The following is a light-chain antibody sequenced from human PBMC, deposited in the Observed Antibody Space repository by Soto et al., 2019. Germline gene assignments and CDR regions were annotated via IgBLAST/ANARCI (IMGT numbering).Light chain of an antibody. V-gene: IGLV2-8*01. CDR2: EVT. CDR1: SNDVGRCNY. Sequence: QSVLTQPPSASGSPGQSVTISCTGTSNDVGRCNYVSWYQQYPGKVPKLMIFEVTKRPSGVPDRFSGSKSGNTASLTISGLQAEDEADYYCGSCAGGGSFVLFGGGTQLTVL. CDR3: GSCAGGGSFVL. J-gene: IGLJ2*01.